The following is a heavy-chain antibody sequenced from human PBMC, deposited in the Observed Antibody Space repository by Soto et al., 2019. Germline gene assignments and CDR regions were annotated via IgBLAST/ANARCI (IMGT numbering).Heavy chain of an antibody. V-gene: IGHV3-33*01. J-gene: IGHJ4*02. D-gene: IGHD2-15*01. CDR2: IWYDGSNK. Sequence: GGSLRLSCAASGFTFSSHGMHWVRQAPGKGLEWVAVIWYDGSNKYYADSVKGRFTISRDNSKNTLYLQMNSLRAEDTAVYYCARDKGYCSGGSCYFLDYWGQGTLVTVSS. CDR1: GFTFSSHG. CDR3: ARDKGYCSGGSCYFLDY.